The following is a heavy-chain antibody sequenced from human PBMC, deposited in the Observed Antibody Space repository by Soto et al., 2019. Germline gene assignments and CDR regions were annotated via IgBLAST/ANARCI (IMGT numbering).Heavy chain of an antibody. Sequence: GGSLRLSCAASGFTFSGSAMHWVRQASGKGLQWVGRIRSKANSYATSYDASVKGRFTISRDDSKNTAYLQMNSLRTEDTAVYYCTRRYFYDSSGYYMDDYWGQGTLVTVSS. CDR2: IRSKANSYAT. CDR3: TRRYFYDSSGYYMDDY. D-gene: IGHD3-22*01. CDR1: GFTFSGSA. V-gene: IGHV3-73*01. J-gene: IGHJ4*02.